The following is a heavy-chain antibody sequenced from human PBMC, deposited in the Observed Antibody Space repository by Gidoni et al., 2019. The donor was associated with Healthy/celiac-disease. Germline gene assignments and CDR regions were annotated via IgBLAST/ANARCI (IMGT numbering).Heavy chain of an antibody. CDR2: IKQDGSEK. Sequence: EVQLVESGGGLVQPGGSLRLSCAASGFTFSSYWMSWVRQAPGKGLEWVANIKQDGSEKYYVDSVKGRFTISRDNAKNSLYLQMNSLRAEDTAVYYCAREVRYSSSSVDHPTHRGTYYFDYWGQGTLVTVSS. D-gene: IGHD6-6*01. V-gene: IGHV3-7*03. CDR1: GFTFSSYW. CDR3: AREVRYSSSSVDHPTHRGTYYFDY. J-gene: IGHJ4*02.